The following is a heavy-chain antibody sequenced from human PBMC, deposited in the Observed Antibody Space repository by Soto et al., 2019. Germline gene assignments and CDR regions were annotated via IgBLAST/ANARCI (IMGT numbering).Heavy chain of an antibody. D-gene: IGHD3-10*01. CDR2: ISANNGDT. J-gene: IGHJ6*03. CDR1: GYTFTSHG. Sequence: QVQLVQSGGEVRKPGASVKVSCKASGYTFTSHGISWVRQAPGHGLEWMAWISANNGDTNYAQKVQGRVTVTTDTSTSTAYMELRSLRSEDPAVSYCASMLRGSNIDYSHYMDVWGKGTTVTVSS. CDR3: ASMLRGSNIDYSHYMDV. V-gene: IGHV1-18*01.